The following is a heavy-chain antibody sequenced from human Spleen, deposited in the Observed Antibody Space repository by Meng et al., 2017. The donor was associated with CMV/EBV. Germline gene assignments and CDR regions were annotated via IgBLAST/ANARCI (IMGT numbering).Heavy chain of an antibody. J-gene: IGHJ4*02. CDR2: ISGTSSGISSTYI. Sequence: GESLKISCAASGFTFSTYTMNWVRQAPGEGLEWVSSISGTSSGISSTYIYYADSVKGRFTISRGNAKNALYLQMNSLRAEDTAVYYCARDRDWSIYDYWGQGTLVTVSS. CDR3: ARDRDWSIYDY. CDR1: GFTFSTYT. D-gene: IGHD3-3*01. V-gene: IGHV3-21*01.